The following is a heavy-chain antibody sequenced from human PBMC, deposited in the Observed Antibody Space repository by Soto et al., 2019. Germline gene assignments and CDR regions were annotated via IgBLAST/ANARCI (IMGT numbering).Heavy chain of an antibody. V-gene: IGHV5-51*01. CDR1: GYSFTTYW. CDR3: ARAHEVAWFDS. Sequence: GESLKISCKGSGYSFTTYWIGWVRQMPGKGLEWMGIMYPDDSDTRYSPSFQSQVTMSADKSITTAYLQWSSLKASDTATYYCARAHEVAWFDSWGLGTLVTVSS. CDR2: MYPDDSDT. D-gene: IGHD2-15*01. J-gene: IGHJ5*01.